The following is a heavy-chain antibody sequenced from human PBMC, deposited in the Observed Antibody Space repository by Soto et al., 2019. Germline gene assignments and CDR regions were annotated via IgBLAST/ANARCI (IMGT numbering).Heavy chain of an antibody. J-gene: IGHJ6*02. CDR3: AKATYQLLPYYYYGTDV. Sequence: PGGSLRLSCAASGFTFSSYAMSWVRQAPGKGLEWVSAISGSGGSTYYADSVKGRFTISRDNSKNTLYLQMNSLRAEDTAVYSCAKATYQLLPYYYYGTDVWGQGITVTVSS. D-gene: IGHD2-2*01. CDR2: ISGSGGST. V-gene: IGHV3-23*01. CDR1: GFTFSSYA.